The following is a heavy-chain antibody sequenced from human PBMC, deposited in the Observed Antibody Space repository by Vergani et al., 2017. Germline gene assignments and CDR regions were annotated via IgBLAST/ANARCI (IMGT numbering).Heavy chain of an antibody. CDR3: AREYYDSSGYYYRTPLLRLSY. D-gene: IGHD3-22*01. J-gene: IGHJ4*02. CDR1: GGTFSIYS. Sequence: QVQLVQSGAEVKKPGSSVKVSCKASGGTFSIYSISWVRQAPGQGLDWMGGIIPIFGTANYSQKFQGRVTITAYESTSTAYMELSSLRSEDTAVYYCAREYYDSSGYYYRTPLLRLSYWGQGTLVTVSS. CDR2: IIPIFGTA. V-gene: IGHV1-69*12.